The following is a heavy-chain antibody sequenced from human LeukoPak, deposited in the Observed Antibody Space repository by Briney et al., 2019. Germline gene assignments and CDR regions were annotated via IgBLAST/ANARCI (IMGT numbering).Heavy chain of an antibody. Sequence: SVKVSCKASGGTFSSYAISWVRQAPGQGLEWMGRIIPIFGTANYAQKFQGRVTITTDESTSTAYMEQSSLRSEDTAVYYCARDRVHTVTSHDDAFNIWGQGTMVTVSS. D-gene: IGHD4-17*01. CDR1: GGTFSSYA. CDR3: ARDRVHTVTSHDDAFNI. J-gene: IGHJ3*02. CDR2: IIPIFGTA. V-gene: IGHV1-69*05.